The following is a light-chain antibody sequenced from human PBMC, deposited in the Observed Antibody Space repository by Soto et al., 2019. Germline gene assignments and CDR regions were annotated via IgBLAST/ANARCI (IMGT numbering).Light chain of an antibody. CDR1: QSVSSNY. V-gene: IGKV3-20*01. J-gene: IGKJ5*01. Sequence: EIVLTQSPGTLSLSPGERATLSCRASQSVSSNYLAWYQQKPGQAPRLLIYGASVRAAGIPGRFSGSGSGTEFALTIRRREPEELAVYYCLQYGTSPRVTFGQGKRLEIK. CDR3: LQYGTSPRVT. CDR2: GAS.